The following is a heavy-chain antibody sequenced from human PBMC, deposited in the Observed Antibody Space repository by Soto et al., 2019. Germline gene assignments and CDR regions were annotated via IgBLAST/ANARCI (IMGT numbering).Heavy chain of an antibody. D-gene: IGHD3-10*01. CDR2: MNPNSGNT. CDR1: GYTFTSYD. V-gene: IGHV1-8*01. Sequence: QVQLVQSGAEVKKPGASVKVSSKASGYTFTSYDINWVRQATGQGLEWMGWMNPNSGNTGYAQKFQGRVTMTRNTSISTAYMELSSLRSEDTAVYYCARGINYYASGDDAFDIWGQGTMVTVSS. CDR3: ARGINYYASGDDAFDI. J-gene: IGHJ3*02.